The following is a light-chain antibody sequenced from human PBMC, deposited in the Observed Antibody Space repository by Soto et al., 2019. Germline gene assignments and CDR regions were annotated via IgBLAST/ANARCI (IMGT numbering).Light chain of an antibody. CDR1: NTDLGVYGY. J-gene: IGLJ1*01. V-gene: IGLV2-14*01. CDR3: FSKISGFVYG. Sequence: QSVLAQPASVSGSFGQSITISCSGPNTDLGVYGYVSWYQHQPGKAPKLLIYDVNNRPSGISDRFSGSKSGDTAFLTISGLQAEDEADYFCFSKISGFVYGFGTGTKVTVL. CDR2: DVN.